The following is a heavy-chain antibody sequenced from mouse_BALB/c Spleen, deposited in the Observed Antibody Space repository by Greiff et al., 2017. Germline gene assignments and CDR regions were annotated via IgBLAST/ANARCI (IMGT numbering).Heavy chain of an antibody. CDR2: IDPANGNT. CDR3: ARLDYEAMDY. CDR1: GFNIKDTY. J-gene: IGHJ4*01. Sequence: EVQLQESGAELVKPGASVKLSCTASGFNIKDTYMHWVKQRPEQGLEWIGRIDPANGNTKYDPKFQGKATITADTSSNTAYLQLSSLTSEDTAVYYCARLDYEAMDYWGQGTSVTVSS. V-gene: IGHV14-3*02.